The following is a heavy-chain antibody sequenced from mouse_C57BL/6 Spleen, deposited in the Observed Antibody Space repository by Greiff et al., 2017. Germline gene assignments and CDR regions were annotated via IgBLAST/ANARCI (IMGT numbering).Heavy chain of an antibody. J-gene: IGHJ2*01. CDR2: IYPGDGDT. D-gene: IGHD1-1*01. Sequence: QVQLKESGAELVKPGASVKISCKASGYAFSSYWMNWVKQRPGKGLEWIGQIYPGDGDTNYNGKFKGKATLTADKSSSTAYMQLSSLTSEDSAVYFCARATTVVAHFDYWGQGTTLTASS. CDR1: GYAFSSYW. V-gene: IGHV1-80*01. CDR3: ARATTVVAHFDY.